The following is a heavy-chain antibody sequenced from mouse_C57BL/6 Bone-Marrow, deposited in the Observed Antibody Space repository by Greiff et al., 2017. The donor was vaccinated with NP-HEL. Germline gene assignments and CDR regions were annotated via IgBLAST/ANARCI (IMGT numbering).Heavy chain of an antibody. J-gene: IGHJ4*01. Sequence: EVKLVESGAELVRPGASVKLSCTVSGFNIKDDYMHWVKQRPEQGLEWIGWIDPENGDTDYDSKFQGKATITADTSSNTAYLQLSSLTSEDTAVYYCTTGGSSPYAMDYWGQGTSVTVTS. CDR1: GFNIKDDY. CDR2: IDPENGDT. CDR3: TTGGSSPYAMDY. V-gene: IGHV14-4*01. D-gene: IGHD1-1*01.